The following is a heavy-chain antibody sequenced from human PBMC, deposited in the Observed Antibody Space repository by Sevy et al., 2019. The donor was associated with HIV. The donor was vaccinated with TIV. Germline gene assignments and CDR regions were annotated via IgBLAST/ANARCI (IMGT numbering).Heavy chain of an antibody. CDR3: AKDQGGYFDY. CDR2: ISGSGGST. Sequence: GGSLRLSCAASGFTFSNSAMTWVRQAPGKGLGWVSGISGSGGSTYYADSVKGRFTISRDNSKKTLYLQMNSLRVEDTAVYYCAKDQGGYFDYWGQGTLVTVSS. D-gene: IGHD1-26*01. CDR1: GFTFSNSA. J-gene: IGHJ4*02. V-gene: IGHV3-23*01.